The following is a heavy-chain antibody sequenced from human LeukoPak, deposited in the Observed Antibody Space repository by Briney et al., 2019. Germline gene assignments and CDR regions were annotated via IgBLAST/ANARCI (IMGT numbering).Heavy chain of an antibody. J-gene: IGHJ4*02. CDR1: GFTFSNFA. Sequence: GGSLRLSCAASGFTFSNFAMSWARQAPGKGLERVSSISGSDDSTYYADSVKGRFTISRDNSKNTLYLQMNSLRAEDTAVYHCANLASSVVPAAIGYRGQRSLASVSS. V-gene: IGHV3-23*01. CDR2: ISGSDDST. CDR3: ANLASSVVPAAIGY. D-gene: IGHD2-2*01.